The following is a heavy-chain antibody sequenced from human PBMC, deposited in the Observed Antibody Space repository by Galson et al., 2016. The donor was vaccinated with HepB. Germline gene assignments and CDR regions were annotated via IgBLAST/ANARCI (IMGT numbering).Heavy chain of an antibody. CDR1: GFTFNYYG. CDR3: VRAGVSNWPDFDF. J-gene: IGHJ4*02. Sequence: SLRLSCAASGFTFNYYGMIWVRQAPGKGLEWVSFISSHNSNIYYADSVNGRFTISRDNAYNSLYLQMNRLRVEDTAVYYCVRAGVSNWPDFDFWGQGALVTVSS. CDR2: ISSHNSNI. V-gene: IGHV3-21*01. D-gene: IGHD6-13*01.